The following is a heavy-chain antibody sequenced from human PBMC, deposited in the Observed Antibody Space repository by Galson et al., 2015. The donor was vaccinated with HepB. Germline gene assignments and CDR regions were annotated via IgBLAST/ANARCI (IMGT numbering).Heavy chain of an antibody. CDR3: ARQPKMATRCAMDV. D-gene: IGHD5-24*01. V-gene: IGHV3-7*01. CDR1: GFTISSYW. Sequence: SLRLSCAASGFTISSYWMSWVRQAPGKGLEWVANIKQDGSEKYYVEFVKGRFTISRDNAKNSLYLQMNSLRAEDTAVYYCARQPKMATRCAMDVWGQGTTVTVSS. J-gene: IGHJ6*02. CDR2: IKQDGSEK.